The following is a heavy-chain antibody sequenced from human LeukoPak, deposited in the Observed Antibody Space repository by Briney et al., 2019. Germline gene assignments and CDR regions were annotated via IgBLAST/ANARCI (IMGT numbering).Heavy chain of an antibody. V-gene: IGHV1-3*01. D-gene: IGHD2-2*01. Sequence: ASVKVSCKASGYTFNTYSMHWVRQAPGQRLEWMGWINAGNGRTKYSQKFQGRVTITRDTFARTVYMEMSSLRSEDTAVYYCAKDLEYCSSTSCYLSSAFDYWGQGTLVTVSS. CDR1: GYTFNTYS. J-gene: IGHJ4*02. CDR2: INAGNGRT. CDR3: AKDLEYCSSTSCYLSSAFDY.